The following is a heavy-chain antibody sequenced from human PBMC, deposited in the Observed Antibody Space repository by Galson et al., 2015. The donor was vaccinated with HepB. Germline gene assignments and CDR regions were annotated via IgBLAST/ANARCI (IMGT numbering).Heavy chain of an antibody. CDR3: ASTVVVAANVVWYFDL. CDR2: IYYSGST. Sequence: SETLSLTCTVSGGSISSYYWSWIRQPPGKGLEWIGYIYYSGSTNYNPSLKSRVTISVDTSKNQFSLKLSSVTAADTAVYYCASTVVVAANVVWYFDLWGRGTLVTVSS. CDR1: GGSISSYY. V-gene: IGHV4-59*01. J-gene: IGHJ2*01. D-gene: IGHD2-15*01.